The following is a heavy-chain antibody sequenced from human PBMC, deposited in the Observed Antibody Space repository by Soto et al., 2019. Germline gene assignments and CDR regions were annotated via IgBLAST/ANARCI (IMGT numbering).Heavy chain of an antibody. CDR2: IYYSGST. CDR3: ARQMGYYDSSGYYSAEYFQH. D-gene: IGHD3-22*01. V-gene: IGHV4-39*01. J-gene: IGHJ1*01. CDR1: GGSISSSSYY. Sequence: SETLSLTCTVSGGSISSSSYYWGWIRQPPGKGLEWIGSIYYSGSTYYNPSLKSRVTISVDTSKNQFSLKLSSVTAADTAVYYCARQMGYYDSSGYYSAEYFQHWGQGTLVTVSS.